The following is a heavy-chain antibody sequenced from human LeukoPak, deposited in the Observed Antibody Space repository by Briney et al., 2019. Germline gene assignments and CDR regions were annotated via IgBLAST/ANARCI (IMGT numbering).Heavy chain of an antibody. CDR1: GGSISSYY. CDR2: IYTSGCT. CDR3: ARDTYYYDSSGYWPAFDI. Sequence: KSSETLSLTCTVSGGSISSYYWSWIRQPAGKGLEWIGRIYTSGCTNYNPSLKSRVTMSVDTSKNQFSLKLSSVTAADTAVYYCARDTYYYDSSGYWPAFDIWGQGTMVTVSS. V-gene: IGHV4-4*07. D-gene: IGHD3-22*01. J-gene: IGHJ3*02.